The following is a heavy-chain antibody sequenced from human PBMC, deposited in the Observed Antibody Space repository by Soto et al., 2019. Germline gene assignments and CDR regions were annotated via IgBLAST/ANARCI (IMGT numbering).Heavy chain of an antibody. J-gene: IGHJ4*02. CDR1: GFTFSSYG. D-gene: IGHD3-10*01. V-gene: IGHV3-30*18. CDR2: IIYDGSTK. CDR3: AKDRMGAGVRGYFDY. Sequence: QVQLVESGGGVVQPGRSLRLSCAASGFTFSSYGMHWVRQAPGKGLEWVAVIIYDGSTKYYADSVKGRFTISRDNSKRTLYLKMNRLRAEDTAVYYCAKDRMGAGVRGYFDYWGQGTLVTVSS.